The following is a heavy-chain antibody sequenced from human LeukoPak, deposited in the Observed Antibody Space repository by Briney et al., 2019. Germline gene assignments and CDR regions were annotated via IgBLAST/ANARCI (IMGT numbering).Heavy chain of an antibody. CDR2: ISYDGSNK. CDR3: AKEGRGYCSGGRCPDYFDY. Sequence: GGSLRLSCAASGFTFSSCGMHWVRQAPGKGLEWVTLISYDGSNKYYADSVKGRFTVSRDNSKNTLYLQMNSLRAEDTAVYYCAKEGRGYCSGGRCPDYFDYWGQGTLVTVSS. V-gene: IGHV3-30*18. CDR1: GFTFSSCG. D-gene: IGHD2-15*01. J-gene: IGHJ4*02.